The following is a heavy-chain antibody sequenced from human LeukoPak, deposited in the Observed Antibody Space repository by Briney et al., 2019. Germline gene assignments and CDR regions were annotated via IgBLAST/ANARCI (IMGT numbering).Heavy chain of an antibody. D-gene: IGHD2/OR15-2a*01. Sequence: SQTLSLTCAVSGGSISSGGYFWTWIRQPPGRGLEWIGDVVNGANPSLESRVTISIDRSTNQFSLKLRSVTAADTAVYFCARGAMTPRPVVIHAYAMDAWGQGTTVTVSS. J-gene: IGHJ6*01. V-gene: IGHV4-30-2*01. CDR1: GGSISSGGYF. CDR2: VVNG. CDR3: ARGAMTPRPVVIHAYAMDA.